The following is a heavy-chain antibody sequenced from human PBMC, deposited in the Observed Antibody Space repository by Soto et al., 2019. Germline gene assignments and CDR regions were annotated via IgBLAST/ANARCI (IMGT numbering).Heavy chain of an antibody. CDR1: GYTFTCHY. CDR3: ARAKNYGSGELDY. V-gene: IGHV1-2*04. CDR2: VNPNSGGT. D-gene: IGHD3-10*01. J-gene: IGHJ4*02. Sequence: EASVKVSCKASGYTFTCHYILWVRQAPGQGLEWMGWVNPNSGGTIYAQKFLGWVTMTRDTSISTAYLELRRLTSDATAIYYCARAKNYGSGELDYWGQGTLVTVSS.